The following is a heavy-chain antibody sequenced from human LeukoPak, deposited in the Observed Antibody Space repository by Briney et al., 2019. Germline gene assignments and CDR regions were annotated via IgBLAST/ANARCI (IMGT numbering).Heavy chain of an antibody. D-gene: IGHD3-22*01. CDR2: INPSGGST. CDR1: GYTFTSSY. Sequence: ASVKVSCKASGYTFTSSYMHWVRQAPGQGLEWMGIINPSGGSTSYAQKFQGRVTMTRDMSTSAVYMELSSLRSEDTAVYYCARDPYYDSSGYDGGGVYWGQGTLVTVSS. CDR3: ARDPYYDSSGYDGGGVY. J-gene: IGHJ4*02. V-gene: IGHV1-46*01.